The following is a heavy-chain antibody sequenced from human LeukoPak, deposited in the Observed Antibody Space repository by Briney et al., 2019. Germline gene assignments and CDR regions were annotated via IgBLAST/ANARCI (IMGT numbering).Heavy chain of an antibody. CDR1: GFIFNNYG. D-gene: IGHD3-22*01. J-gene: IGHJ5*02. CDR2: NDGGGT. CDR3: AKGSSGYFVDL. Sequence: PGGSLRLSCAASGFIFNNYGLIWVRQAPGKGLEWVSANDGGGTNYADFVKGRFTISRDNSTNTLFLQMNSLRAEDTALYYCAKGSSGYFVDLWGQGTLVTVSS. V-gene: IGHV3-23*01.